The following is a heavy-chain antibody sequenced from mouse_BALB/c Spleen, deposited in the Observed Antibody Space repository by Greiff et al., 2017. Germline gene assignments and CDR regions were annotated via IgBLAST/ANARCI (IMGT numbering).Heavy chain of an antibody. CDR1: GYTFTSYT. J-gene: IGHJ2*01. CDR3: AREANYQFDY. V-gene: IGHV1-4*02. CDR2: INPSSGYT. D-gene: IGHD2-1*01. Sequence: LQESAAELARPGASVKMSCKASGYTFTSYTMHWVKQRPGQGLEWIGYINPSSGYTEYNQKFKDKTTLTADKSSSTAYMQLSSLTSEDSAVYYCAREANYQFDYWGQGTTLTVSS.